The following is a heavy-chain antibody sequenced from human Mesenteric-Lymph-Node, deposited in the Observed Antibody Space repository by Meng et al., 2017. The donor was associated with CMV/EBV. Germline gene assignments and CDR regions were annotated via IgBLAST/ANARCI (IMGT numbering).Heavy chain of an antibody. CDR2: INSDGSST. CDR1: GFTFSHYW. J-gene: IGHJ4*02. Sequence: SCAASGFTFSHYWMHWVRQAPGKGLVWVSRINSDGSSTSYADSVKGRFTISRDNAKNTLYLQMNSLRAEDTAVYYCAHTVVEAADDYWGQGTLVTVSS. D-gene: IGHD2-2*01. V-gene: IGHV3-74*01. CDR3: AHTVVEAADDY.